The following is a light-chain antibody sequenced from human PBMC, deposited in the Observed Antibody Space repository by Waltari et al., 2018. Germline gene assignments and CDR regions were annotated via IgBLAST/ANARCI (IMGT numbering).Light chain of an antibody. Sequence: QSVLTPPPSASGTPGQRVTISCSGGTSNIATNTVNWYQHLPGTAPNLLIYSNIQRPSGVPDRFSGSQSGTSASLAISGLQSEDEGDYYCSAWDDALNGYLFGGGTKLTVL. CDR1: TSNIATNT. V-gene: IGLV1-44*01. CDR3: SAWDDALNGYL. CDR2: SNI. J-gene: IGLJ3*02.